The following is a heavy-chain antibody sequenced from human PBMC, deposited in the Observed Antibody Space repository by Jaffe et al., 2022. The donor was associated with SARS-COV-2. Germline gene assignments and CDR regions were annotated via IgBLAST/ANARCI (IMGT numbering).Heavy chain of an antibody. V-gene: IGHV3-7*01. CDR1: GFTFSTYW. Sequence: EVQLVESGGGLVQPGGSLRLSCAASGFTFSTYWMSWVRQAPGKGLEWVANIKKDGSEKYYVDSAKGRFTISRDNAKNSLYLQMNSLRAEDTAVYYCAKWGAAWDYWGQGTLVTVSS. CDR3: AKWGAAWDY. CDR2: IKKDGSEK. J-gene: IGHJ4*02. D-gene: IGHD3-16*01.